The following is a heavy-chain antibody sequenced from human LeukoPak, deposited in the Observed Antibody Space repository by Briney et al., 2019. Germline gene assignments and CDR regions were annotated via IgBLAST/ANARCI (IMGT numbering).Heavy chain of an antibody. CDR3: ATEHIYGSGS. CDR1: GGSLSSYF. D-gene: IGHD3-10*01. J-gene: IGHJ4*02. CDR2: IHNSATT. Sequence: SETLSLTCTVSGGSLSSYFWSWIRQPPGKGLEWIGYIHNSATTNCNPSLKSRVTISVDKSKNQFSLKLSSVTAADTAVYYCATEHIYGSGSWGQGTLVTVSS. V-gene: IGHV4-59*12.